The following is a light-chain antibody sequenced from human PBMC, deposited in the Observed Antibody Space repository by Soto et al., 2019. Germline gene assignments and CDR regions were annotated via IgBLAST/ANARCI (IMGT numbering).Light chain of an antibody. CDR2: DAS. Sequence: EIVLTQSPATLSLSPGERATLSCRASQSVSSYLAWYQQKPGQAPRLLIYDASNRATGIPARFSGSGSGTDFTLTISSLEPEDFAVYYCQQRSNSAMYTFGQGTKLEIK. J-gene: IGKJ2*01. CDR3: QQRSNSAMYT. V-gene: IGKV3-11*01. CDR1: QSVSSY.